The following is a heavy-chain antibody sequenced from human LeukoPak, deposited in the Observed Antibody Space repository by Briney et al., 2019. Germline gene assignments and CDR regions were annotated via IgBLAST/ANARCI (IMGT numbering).Heavy chain of an antibody. Sequence: GASVKVSCKASGFTITSSAMQWVRQARGQRLEWIGWIAVGSGNTNYAQKFQERVTITRDMSTSTAYMELSSLRSEDTAVYYCAAVVGATNAFDIWGQGTMVTVSS. CDR2: IAVGSGNT. J-gene: IGHJ3*02. CDR1: GFTITSSA. D-gene: IGHD1-26*01. V-gene: IGHV1-58*02. CDR3: AAVVGATNAFDI.